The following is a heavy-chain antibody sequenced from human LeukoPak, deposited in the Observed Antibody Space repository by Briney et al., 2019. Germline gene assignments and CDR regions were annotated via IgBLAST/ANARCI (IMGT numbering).Heavy chain of an antibody. D-gene: IGHD3-10*01. J-gene: IGHJ4*02. Sequence: SETLSLTCAVSGGSISSSNWWSWVRQPPGKGLEWIGEIYHSGSTNYNPSLKSRVTISVDKPKNQFSLKLSSVTAADTAVYYCASLYGSGSYYDYWGQGTLVTVSS. V-gene: IGHV4-4*02. CDR2: IYHSGST. CDR3: ASLYGSGSYYDY. CDR1: GGSISSSNW.